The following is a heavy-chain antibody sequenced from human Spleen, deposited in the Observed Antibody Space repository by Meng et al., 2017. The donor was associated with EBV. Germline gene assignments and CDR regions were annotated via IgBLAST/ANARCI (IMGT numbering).Heavy chain of an antibody. D-gene: IGHD6-19*01. J-gene: IGHJ5*01. V-gene: IGHV4-30-4*01. CDR3: ARVSVQWLRFDS. Sequence: QGQRQESGPGLVKPSQTLSLTCSVSDGSISSGSYYWSWIRQAPGKGLEWIGYIYHSGTVYYNPSLKSRVSLLLDMSKNQFSVKLTSVTAADTAVYYCARVSVQWLRFDSWGQGTLVTVSS. CDR1: DGSISSGSYY. CDR2: IYHSGTV.